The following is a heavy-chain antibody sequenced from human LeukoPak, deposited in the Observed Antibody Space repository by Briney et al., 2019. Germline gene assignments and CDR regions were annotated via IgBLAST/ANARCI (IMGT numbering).Heavy chain of an antibody. CDR1: GFTFSSYS. CDR2: ISGSGGST. J-gene: IGHJ4*02. Sequence: GGSLRLSCAASGFTFSSYSMNWVRQAPGKGLEWVSAISGSGGSTYYADSVKGRFTISRDNSKNTLYLQMNSLRAEDTAVYYCAKGRILTGYDYWGQGTLVTVSS. CDR3: AKGRILTGYDY. V-gene: IGHV3-23*01. D-gene: IGHD3-9*01.